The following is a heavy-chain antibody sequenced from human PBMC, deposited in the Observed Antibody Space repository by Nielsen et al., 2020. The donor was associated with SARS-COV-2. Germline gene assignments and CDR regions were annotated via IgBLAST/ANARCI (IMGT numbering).Heavy chain of an antibody. J-gene: IGHJ3*02. D-gene: IGHD3-22*01. Sequence: SETLSLTCTVSGGSISSYYWSWIRKPPGKGLEWIGYIYYSGSTNYNPSLKSRVTISVDTSKNQFSLKLSSVTAADTAVYYCARKFYYYDSSGYPSWADAFDIWGQGTMVTVSS. CDR1: GGSISSYY. CDR2: IYYSGST. V-gene: IGHV4-59*08. CDR3: ARKFYYYDSSGYPSWADAFDI.